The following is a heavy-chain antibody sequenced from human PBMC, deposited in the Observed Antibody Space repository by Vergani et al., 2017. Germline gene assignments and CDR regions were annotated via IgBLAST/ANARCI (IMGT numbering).Heavy chain of an antibody. Sequence: VELVQSGPEMRKPGESLKISCKGSEYSFGNYWIGWVRQMPGKGLEWMVIIYPADSDTRYSPSFQGQVTISADKSISTAFLQWDSLKASDTALYYCARHTTYTDSWGQGTLVTVSS. CDR2: IYPADSDT. CDR3: ARHTTYTDS. J-gene: IGHJ4*02. V-gene: IGHV5-51*01. D-gene: IGHD1-1*01. CDR1: EYSFGNYW.